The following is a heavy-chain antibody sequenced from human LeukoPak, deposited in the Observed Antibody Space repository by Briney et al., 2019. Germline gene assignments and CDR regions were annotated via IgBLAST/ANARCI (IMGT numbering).Heavy chain of an antibody. J-gene: IGHJ2*01. V-gene: IGHV4-4*07. D-gene: IGHD3-22*01. CDR3: ARAYYDTSGYLGWYFDL. Sequence: SETLSLTCTVSGGSISSYYWSWIRQPAGKGLQWIGRIYTSGSANYNPSLKSRVTMSVDTSKNQFSLKLTSVTAADTAVYYCARAYYDTSGYLGWYFDLWGRGTLVTVSS. CDR2: IYTSGSA. CDR1: GGSISSYY.